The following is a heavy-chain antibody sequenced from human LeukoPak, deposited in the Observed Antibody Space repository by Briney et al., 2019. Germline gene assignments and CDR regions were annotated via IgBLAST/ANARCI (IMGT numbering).Heavy chain of an antibody. CDR1: GFTFSNYW. CDR3: AKDQSIEKWLSFHY. J-gene: IGHJ4*02. Sequence: PGGSLRLSCAASGFTFSNYWMSWVRQAPGKGLEWVANIKEDGTDKYYVDSVKGRFTISRDNSKNTLYLQMNSLRVEDTAVYYCAKDQSIEKWLSFHYWGQGTLVTVSS. V-gene: IGHV3-7*03. CDR2: IKEDGTDK. D-gene: IGHD3-22*01.